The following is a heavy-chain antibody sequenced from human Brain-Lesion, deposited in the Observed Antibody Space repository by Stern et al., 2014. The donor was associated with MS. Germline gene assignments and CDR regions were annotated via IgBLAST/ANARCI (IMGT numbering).Heavy chain of an antibody. V-gene: IGHV4-34*01. CDR3: ATFHSGYNF. J-gene: IGHJ4*02. CDR1: GGSFSGYY. Sequence: VPLPQWGAGLLKPSETLSLSCAVSGGSFSGYYWSLIRQPPGNGLEWIGEVNHSGSNKYNPSLKSRVTISVDTSKNQFSLKLTSVTAADTALYYCATFHSGYNFWGQGTLVTVSS. D-gene: IGHD3-22*01. CDR2: VNHSGSN.